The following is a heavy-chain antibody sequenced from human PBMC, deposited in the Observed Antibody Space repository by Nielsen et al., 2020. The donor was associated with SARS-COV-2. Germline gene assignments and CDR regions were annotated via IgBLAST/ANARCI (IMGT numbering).Heavy chain of an antibody. V-gene: IGHV4-34*01. J-gene: IGHJ6*03. CDR2: INHSGST. CDR3: ARGGSTSGSYTYYYYYMDV. Sequence: PGKGLEWNGEINHSGSTNYNPSLKSRLTISVDTSKNQFALNLSSVTAADTAVYYCARGGSTSGSYTYYYYYMDVWGKGTTVTVSS. D-gene: IGHD3-10*01.